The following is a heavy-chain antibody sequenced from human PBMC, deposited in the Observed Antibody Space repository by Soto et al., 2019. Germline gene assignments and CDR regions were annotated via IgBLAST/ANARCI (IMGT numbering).Heavy chain of an antibody. D-gene: IGHD6-19*01. CDR3: ARQPRSGWYLVGMDV. CDR1: GYTFTSYG. V-gene: IGHV1-18*01. Sequence: PSLTVSCKASGYTFTSYGISWVRQAPGQGLEWMGWISAYNGNTNYAQKLQGRVTMTTDTSTSTAYMELRSLRSDDTAVYYCARQPRSGWYLVGMDVWGQGTTVTVSS. J-gene: IGHJ6*02. CDR2: ISAYNGNT.